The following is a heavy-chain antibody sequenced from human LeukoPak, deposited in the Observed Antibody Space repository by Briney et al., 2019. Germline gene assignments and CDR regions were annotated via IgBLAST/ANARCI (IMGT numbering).Heavy chain of an antibody. Sequence: GGSLRLSCAASGFTFSSFAMSWVRQALGKGLEWVSAISGSGGSTYYADSVRGRFTVSRDNSKNSFYLQMNSLRGEDTADYFCVKVFTYGNNWYYFDYWGQGTLVTVSS. CDR3: VKVFTYGNNWYYFDY. CDR2: ISGSGGST. V-gene: IGHV3-23*01. D-gene: IGHD1-20*01. CDR1: GFTFSSFA. J-gene: IGHJ4*02.